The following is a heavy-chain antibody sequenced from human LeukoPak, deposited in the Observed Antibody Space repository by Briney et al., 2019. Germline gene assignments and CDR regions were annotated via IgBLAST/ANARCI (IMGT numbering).Heavy chain of an antibody. V-gene: IGHV3-21*01. Sequence: NPGGSLRLSCAASGFTFSSYSMNWVRQAPGKGLEWVSSISSSSSYIYHADSVKGRFTISRDNAKNSLHLQMNSLRAEDTAVYYCARVDYSSRPDYWGQGTLVTVSS. CDR1: GFTFSSYS. CDR3: ARVDYSSRPDY. CDR2: ISSSSSYI. D-gene: IGHD6-13*01. J-gene: IGHJ4*02.